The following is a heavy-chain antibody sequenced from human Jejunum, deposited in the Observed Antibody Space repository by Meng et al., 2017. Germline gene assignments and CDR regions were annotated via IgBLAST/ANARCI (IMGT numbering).Heavy chain of an antibody. CDR1: GFTFSIYA. J-gene: IGHJ4*02. Sequence: EVELVGAGGGFVQPGGSLRLSGAASGFTFSIYAMTWVRQAPGKGLEWVSGFSGIGDNRFYADSVKGRFTISRDNSKKTLFLQMNSLRPEDTAVYYCAKSSSTSYNADFDYWGQETLVTVSS. CDR2: FSGIGDNR. V-gene: IGHV3-23*04. D-gene: IGHD2-2*01. CDR3: AKSSSTSYNADFDY.